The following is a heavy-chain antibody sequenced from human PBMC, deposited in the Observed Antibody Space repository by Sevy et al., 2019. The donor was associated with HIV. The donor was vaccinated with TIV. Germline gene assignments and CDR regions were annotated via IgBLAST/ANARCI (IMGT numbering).Heavy chain of an antibody. CDR2: ISSGSSYI. V-gene: IGHV3-21*06. Sequence: GGSLRLSCADSGFSFSTYSMNWVRQSPGKGLQWVSFISSGSSYIYYADSVRGRFTISRDNAKNLFYLQMNSLRAEDTAVYYCARDRGVGAHGDYGMDVWGQGTTVTVSS. CDR3: ARDRGVGAHGDYGMDV. D-gene: IGHD1-26*01. J-gene: IGHJ6*02. CDR1: GFSFSTYS.